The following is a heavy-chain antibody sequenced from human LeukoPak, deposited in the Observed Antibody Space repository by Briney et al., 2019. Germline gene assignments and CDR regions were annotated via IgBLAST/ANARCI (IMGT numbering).Heavy chain of an antibody. Sequence: SGPTLVNPTQTLTLTCTFSGFSLSISGMCVSWIRQPPGKALEWLARIDWDDDKYYSTSLKTRLTISKDTSKNQVFLTMTSMDPVDTATYYCARIGRLSGYYFDYWGQGTLVTVSS. CDR1: GFSLSISGMC. V-gene: IGHV2-70*11. J-gene: IGHJ4*02. CDR3: ARIGRLSGYYFDY. D-gene: IGHD3-16*02. CDR2: IDWDDDK.